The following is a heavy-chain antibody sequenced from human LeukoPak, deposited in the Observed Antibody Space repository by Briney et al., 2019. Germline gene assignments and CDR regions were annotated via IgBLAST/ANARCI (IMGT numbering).Heavy chain of an antibody. CDR3: ARHAVEAASRWFDP. CDR2: IYYSGST. J-gene: IGHJ5*02. D-gene: IGHD1-1*01. CDR1: GDSISSYF. V-gene: IGHV4-59*08. Sequence: PSETLSLTCTVSGDSISSYFWNWIRQPPGKGLEWIGYIYYSGSTNYNPSLKSRVTMSVDTSKKQFSLKLSSVTAADTAVYYCARHAVEAASRWFDPWGQGTLVTVSS.